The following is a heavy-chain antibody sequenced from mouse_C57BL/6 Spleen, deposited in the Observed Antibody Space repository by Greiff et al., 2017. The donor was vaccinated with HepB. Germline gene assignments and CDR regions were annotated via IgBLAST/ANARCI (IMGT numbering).Heavy chain of an antibody. Sequence: QVQLQQPGAELVKPGASVKLSCKASGYTFTSYWMQWVKQRPGQGLEWIGEIDPSDSYTNYNQKFKGKATLTVDTSSSTAYMQLSSLTSEDSAVYYWARRGGDDYDEGAWFAYWGQGTLVTVSA. D-gene: IGHD2-4*01. J-gene: IGHJ3*01. CDR3: ARRGGDDYDEGAWFAY. CDR1: GYTFTSYW. CDR2: IDPSDSYT. V-gene: IGHV1-50*01.